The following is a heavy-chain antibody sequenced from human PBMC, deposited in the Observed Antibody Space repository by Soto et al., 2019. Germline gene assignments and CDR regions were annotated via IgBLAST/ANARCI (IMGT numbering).Heavy chain of an antibody. J-gene: IGHJ4*02. CDR3: ARKSGTSSPDDY. Sequence: PTLVNPTQTLTLTCTFSGFSLSTSEVGVGWIRQPPGKALEWLALIYWNDEKRYSPSLQNRLTITKDTSKSQVVFTMTNMDPVDTATYYCARKSGTSSPDDYWGQGTLVTVSS. CDR1: GFSLSTSEVG. V-gene: IGHV2-5*01. CDR2: IYWNDEK. D-gene: IGHD6-6*01.